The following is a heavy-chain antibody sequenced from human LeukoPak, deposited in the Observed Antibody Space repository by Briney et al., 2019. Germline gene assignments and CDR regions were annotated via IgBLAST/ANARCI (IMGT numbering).Heavy chain of an antibody. D-gene: IGHD3-10*01. Sequence: PGRSLRLSCAASGFTFSSYAMHWVRQAPGKGLEYVSAISSNGGSTYYADSVKGRFTISRDNSKNTLYLQMSSLRAEDTAVYYCVKEGDSSFYGSGSYYYFDYWGQGTLVTVSS. CDR3: VKEGDSSFYGSGSYYYFDY. J-gene: IGHJ4*02. V-gene: IGHV3-64D*06. CDR1: GFTFSSYA. CDR2: ISSNGGST.